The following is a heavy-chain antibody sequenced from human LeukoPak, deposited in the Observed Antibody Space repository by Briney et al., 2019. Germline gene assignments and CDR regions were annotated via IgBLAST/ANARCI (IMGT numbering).Heavy chain of an antibody. CDR3: AKDKWGLPEYYFDY. J-gene: IGHJ4*02. D-gene: IGHD1-26*01. V-gene: IGHV3-9*01. CDR2: ISWNSGSI. Sequence: PGRSLRLSCAASGFTFDDYAMHWVRQAPGKGLEWVSGISWNSGSIGYADSVKGRFTISRDNAKNSLYLQMNSLRAEDTALYYCAKDKWGLPEYYFDYWGQGTLGNGSS. CDR1: GFTFDDYA.